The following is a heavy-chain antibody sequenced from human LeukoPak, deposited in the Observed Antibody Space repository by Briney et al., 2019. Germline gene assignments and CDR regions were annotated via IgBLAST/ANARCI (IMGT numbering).Heavy chain of an antibody. CDR3: ARDKQQLVHLSQAASGSGSWYFDL. V-gene: IGHV4-28*03. CDR1: GYSISSRNW. Sequence: PSDTLSLTCAVSGYSISSRNWWGWIRQPPGKGLEWIGRIYTSGSTNYNPSLKSRVTMSVDTSKNQFSLKLSSVTAADTAVYYCARDKQQLVHLSQAASGSGSWYFDLWGRGTLVTVSS. CDR2: IYTSGST. D-gene: IGHD6-13*01. J-gene: IGHJ2*01.